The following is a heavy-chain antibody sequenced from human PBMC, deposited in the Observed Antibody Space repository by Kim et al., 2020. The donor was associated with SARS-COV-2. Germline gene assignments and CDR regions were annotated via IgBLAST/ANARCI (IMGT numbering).Heavy chain of an antibody. J-gene: IGHJ5*02. CDR1: GGSISSSSYY. Sequence: SETLSLTCTVSGGSISSSSYYWGWIRQPPGKGLEWIGSIYYSGSTYYNPSLKSRVTISVDTSKNQFSLKLSSVTAADTAVYYCASLEEYSSSRLSHWFDPWGQGTLVTVSS. D-gene: IGHD6-6*01. CDR3: ASLEEYSSSRLSHWFDP. V-gene: IGHV4-39*01. CDR2: IYYSGST.